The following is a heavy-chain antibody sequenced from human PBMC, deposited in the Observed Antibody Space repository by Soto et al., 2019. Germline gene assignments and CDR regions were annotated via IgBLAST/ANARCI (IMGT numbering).Heavy chain of an antibody. J-gene: IGHJ4*02. CDR3: AKGGGRQLVHFDY. CDR1: GFTFSSYA. V-gene: IGHV3-23*01. CDR2: ISGSGGST. Sequence: EVQLLESGGGLVQPGGSLRLSCAASGFTFSSYAMSWVRQAPGKGLEWVSAISGSGGSTYYADSVKGRFTISRDNSKNPLYLQMNSLRAEDTAVYYCAKGGGRQLVHFDYWGQGTLGTVSS. D-gene: IGHD6-6*01.